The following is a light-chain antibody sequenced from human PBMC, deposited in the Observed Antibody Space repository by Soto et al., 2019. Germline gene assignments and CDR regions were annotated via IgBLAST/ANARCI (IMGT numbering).Light chain of an antibody. CDR1: QDISNH. CDR3: LQIYRTVRT. CDR2: DAS. V-gene: IGKV1-33*01. J-gene: IGKJ1*01. Sequence: MSESLSAVAVSLKKKVTITCQERQDISNHLNWYQQKPWKAPMLLIYDASNLETGAPSRFSGSGSGTEHKTTIDSLQRYEHACYSGLQIYRTVRTFGLGNTV.